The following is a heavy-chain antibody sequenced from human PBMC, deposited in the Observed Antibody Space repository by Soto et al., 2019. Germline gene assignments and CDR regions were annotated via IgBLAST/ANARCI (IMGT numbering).Heavy chain of an antibody. D-gene: IGHD1-1*01. CDR1: GGTFSSYA. CDR3: ARGGTDPRFYYGMDV. CDR2: IIPIFGTS. V-gene: IGHV1-69*06. J-gene: IGHJ6*04. Sequence: SVNVSCKASGGTFSSYAISWVRQAPGQGLEWMGGIIPIFGTSNYAQKFQGRVTITADKSTRTAYLELSSLRSEDTAVYYCARGGTDPRFYYGMDVSGKENTVTVSP.